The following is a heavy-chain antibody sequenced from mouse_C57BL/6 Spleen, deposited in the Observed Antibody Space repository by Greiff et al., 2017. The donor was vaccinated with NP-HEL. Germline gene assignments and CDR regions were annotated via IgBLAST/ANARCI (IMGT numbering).Heavy chain of an antibody. J-gene: IGHJ1*03. V-gene: IGHV1-74*01. Sequence: VKLQQPGAELVKPGASVKVSCKASGYTFTSYWMHWVKQRPGQGLEWIGRIHPSDSDTNYNQKFKGKATLTVDKSSSTAYMQLSSLTSEDSAVYYCANIYYGNYVDWYFDVWGTGTTVTVSS. CDR3: ANIYYGNYVDWYFDV. CDR2: IHPSDSDT. CDR1: GYTFTSYW. D-gene: IGHD2-1*01.